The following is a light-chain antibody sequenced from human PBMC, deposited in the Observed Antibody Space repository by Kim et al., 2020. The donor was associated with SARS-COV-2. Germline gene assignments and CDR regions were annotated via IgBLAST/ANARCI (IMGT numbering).Light chain of an antibody. Sequence: EIVLTQSPATLSLSPGERGTLSCRASHSVINNYLAWYQQKPGQAPRLLFYGASSRATGIPDRFSGSGSGTDFTLTINRLEPEDFAVYYCQQYYGSPLTFGGGTKVDIK. J-gene: IGKJ4*01. CDR2: GAS. CDR1: HSVINNY. V-gene: IGKV3-20*01. CDR3: QQYYGSPLT.